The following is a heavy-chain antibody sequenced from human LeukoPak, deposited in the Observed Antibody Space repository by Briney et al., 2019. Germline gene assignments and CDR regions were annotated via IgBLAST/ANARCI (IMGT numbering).Heavy chain of an antibody. V-gene: IGHV3-30-3*02. Sequence: PGRSLRLSCAASGFTFSSYAMHWVRQAPGKGLEWVAVISYDGSNKYYADSVKGRFTISRDNSKNTLYLQMNSLRAEDTAVYYCASSSGPTSHFDYWGQGTLVTVSS. D-gene: IGHD3-10*01. J-gene: IGHJ4*02. CDR2: ISYDGSNK. CDR1: GFTFSSYA. CDR3: ASSSGPTSHFDY.